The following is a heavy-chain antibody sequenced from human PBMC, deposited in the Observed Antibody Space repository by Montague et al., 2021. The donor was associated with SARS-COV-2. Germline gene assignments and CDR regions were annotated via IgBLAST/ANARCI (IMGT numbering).Heavy chain of an antibody. D-gene: IGHD1-26*01. CDR1: DGSFGDFY. CDR2: INHSGTT. V-gene: IGHV4-34*01. J-gene: IGHJ6*03. CDR3: ASGDDNGSGYLDV. Sequence: SETLSLTCAVFDGSFGDFYWSWIRQPPGKGLEWIGEINHSGTTYYNPSLKSRVTISVDTSKNQFSLKLNSVTAADAAVYYCASGDDNGSGYLDVWGKGTMVSVSS.